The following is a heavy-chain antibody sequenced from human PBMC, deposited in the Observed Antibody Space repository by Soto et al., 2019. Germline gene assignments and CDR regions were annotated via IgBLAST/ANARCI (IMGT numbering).Heavy chain of an antibody. CDR1: GFTFDDYA. CDR3: AKDGGYSYGLSHFDY. CDR2: ISWNSGSI. Sequence: GGSLRLSCAAPGFTFDDYAMHWVRQAPGKGLEWVSGISWNSGSIGYADSVKGRFTISRDNAKNSLYLQMNSLRAEDTALYYCAKDGGYSYGLSHFDYWGQGTLVTVSS. D-gene: IGHD5-18*01. V-gene: IGHV3-9*01. J-gene: IGHJ4*02.